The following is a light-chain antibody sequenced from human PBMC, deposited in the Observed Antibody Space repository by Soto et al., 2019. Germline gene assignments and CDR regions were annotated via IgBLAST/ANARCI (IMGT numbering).Light chain of an antibody. CDR1: SGDIGDYNY. Sequence: QSVLTQPASVSGCPGQSITISCVVASGDIGDYNYVSWYQQHPGKVPKVIIYDVSNRPSGVSYRFSGTKSGNTASLTVSGLQAEDEAEYYCCSYTRSGTLIFGTGTKVT. CDR3: CSYTRSGTLI. V-gene: IGLV2-14*01. J-gene: IGLJ1*01. CDR2: DVS.